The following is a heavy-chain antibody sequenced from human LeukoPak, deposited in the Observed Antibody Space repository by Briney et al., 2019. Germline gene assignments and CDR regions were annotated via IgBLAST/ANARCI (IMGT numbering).Heavy chain of an antibody. CDR1: GYRFSNYR. J-gene: IGHJ4*02. D-gene: IGHD3-22*01. CDR2: IYPGDSET. Sequence: GESLKISCKGSGYRFSNYRLAWVRQMPGKGLEWMGIIYPGDSETTYSPPFQGHVTISADKSVTTAYLQWSSLKPSDTAIYYCARLDEGFYYDGYGYNFWGQGTLVTVSS. CDR3: ARLDEGFYYDGYGYNF. V-gene: IGHV5-51*01.